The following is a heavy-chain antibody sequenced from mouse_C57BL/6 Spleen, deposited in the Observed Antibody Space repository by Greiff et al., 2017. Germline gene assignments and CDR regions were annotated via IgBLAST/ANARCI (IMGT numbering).Heavy chain of an antibody. CDR3: ARRFGYDWCAY. CDR2: ISSGSSTI. V-gene: IGHV5-17*01. CDR1: GFTFSDYG. Sequence: EVQLVESGGGLVKPGGSLKLSCAASGFTFSDYGMHWVRQAPEKGLEWVAYISSGSSTIYYADTVKGRFTISRDNAKNTLFLQMTSLRSEDTAMXYCARRFGYDWCAYWGQETLVTVSA. J-gene: IGHJ3*01. D-gene: IGHD2-2*01.